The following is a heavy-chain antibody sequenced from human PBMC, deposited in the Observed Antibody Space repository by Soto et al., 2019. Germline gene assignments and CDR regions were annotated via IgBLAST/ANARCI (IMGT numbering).Heavy chain of an antibody. V-gene: IGHV3-30*18. CDR1: GFTFSSYG. CDR3: ANGRDFDY. Sequence: QVQLVESGGGVVQPGRSLRLSCAASGFTFSSYGMHWVRQAPGKGLEWVAVISYDGSNKYYADSVKGRFTISRDNSKNTLYLQMNSLGAEDTAVYYCANGRDFDYWGQRTLVTVSS. CDR2: ISYDGSNK. J-gene: IGHJ4*02.